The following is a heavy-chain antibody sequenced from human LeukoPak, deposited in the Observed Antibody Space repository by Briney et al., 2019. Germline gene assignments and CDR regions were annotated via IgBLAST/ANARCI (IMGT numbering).Heavy chain of an antibody. V-gene: IGHV3-48*04. CDR3: ARAPWELTDYYYMDV. J-gene: IGHJ6*03. CDR1: GFTISSYS. D-gene: IGHD1-26*01. Sequence: PGGSLRLSCAASGFTISSYSMNWVRQAPGKGLEWVSYISSSSSTIYYADSVKGRFTISRDNAKNSLYLQMNSLRAEDTAVYYCARAPWELTDYYYMDVWGKGTTVTVSS. CDR2: ISSSSSTI.